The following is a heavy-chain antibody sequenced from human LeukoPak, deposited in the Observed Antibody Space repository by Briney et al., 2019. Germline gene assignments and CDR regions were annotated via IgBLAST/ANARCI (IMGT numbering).Heavy chain of an antibody. Sequence: VASVKVSCKASGYTFTGYYMHWVRQAPGQGLEWMGWINPNSGGTNYAQKFQGRVTMTRDTSISTAYMELSRLRSDDTAVYYCASGLGAVAGSLDYWGQGTLVTVSS. CDR2: INPNSGGT. V-gene: IGHV1-2*02. CDR3: ASGLGAVAGSLDY. CDR1: GYTFTGYY. D-gene: IGHD6-19*01. J-gene: IGHJ4*02.